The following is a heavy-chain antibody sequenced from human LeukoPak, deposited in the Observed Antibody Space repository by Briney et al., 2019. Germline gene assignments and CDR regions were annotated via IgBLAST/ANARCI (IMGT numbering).Heavy chain of an antibody. CDR1: GGSISSSSYY. D-gene: IGHD5-24*01. CDR3: AKSGYNRFDY. J-gene: IGHJ4*02. V-gene: IGHV4-39*07. Sequence: SETLSLTCTVSGGSISSSSYYWGWIRQPPGKGLEWIGSIYYSGSTYYNPSLKSRVTISVDTSKNQFSLKLSSVTAADTAVYYCAKSGYNRFDYWGQGTLVTVSS. CDR2: IYYSGST.